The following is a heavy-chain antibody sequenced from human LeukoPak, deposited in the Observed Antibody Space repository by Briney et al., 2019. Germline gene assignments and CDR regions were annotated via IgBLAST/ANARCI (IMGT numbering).Heavy chain of an antibody. CDR2: IYYSGST. CDR3: ARHGTVTHRFDY. Sequence: SETLSLTCGVSGGSMSSSSYYWGWIRHPPGKGLEGIGSIYYSGSTYYNPSLKSRVTISVDSSKNQCSLKLSSVTAADTAVYYCARHGTVTHRFDYWGQGTLVSVSS. CDR1: GGSMSSSSYY. V-gene: IGHV4-39*01. J-gene: IGHJ4*02. D-gene: IGHD4-17*01.